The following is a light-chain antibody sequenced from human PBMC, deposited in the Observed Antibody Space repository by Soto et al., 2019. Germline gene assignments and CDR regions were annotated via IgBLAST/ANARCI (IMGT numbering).Light chain of an antibody. Sequence: DIQMTQSPSTLSGSVGDRVTITCRASQTISSWLAWYQQKPGKAPKLLIYKASTLKSGVPSRISGSGSGTEFTLTISSLQPDDFATYYCQHYDSYSEAFGQGTKVE. CDR2: KAS. V-gene: IGKV1-5*03. CDR1: QTISSW. CDR3: QHYDSYSEA. J-gene: IGKJ1*01.